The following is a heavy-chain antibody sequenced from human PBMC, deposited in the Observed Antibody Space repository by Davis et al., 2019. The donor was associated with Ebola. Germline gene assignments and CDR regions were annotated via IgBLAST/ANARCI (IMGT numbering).Heavy chain of an antibody. V-gene: IGHV4-30-4*01. CDR3: ARGYCSSTSCYPCSY. Sequence: SETLSLTCTVSGGSISSGDYYWSWIRQPPGKGLEWIGYIYYSGSTYYNPSLKSRVTISVDTSKNQFSLKLSSVTAADTAVYYCARGYCSSTSCYPCSYWGQGTLVTVSS. CDR2: IYYSGST. D-gene: IGHD2-2*01. CDR1: GGSISSGDYY. J-gene: IGHJ4*02.